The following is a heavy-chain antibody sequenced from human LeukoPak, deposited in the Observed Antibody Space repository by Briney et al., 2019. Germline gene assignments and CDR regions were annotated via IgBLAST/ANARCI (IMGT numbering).Heavy chain of an antibody. D-gene: IGHD3-22*01. CDR1: GFTFSSYS. CDR2: ISSSSSYI. Sequence: PGGSLRLSCAASGFTFSSYSMNWVRQAPGKGLEWVSSISSSSSYIYYADSVKGRFTISRDNAKNSLYLQMNSLRAEDTAVYYCARVSRYYYNSSGYPLFDYWGQGTLVTVSS. J-gene: IGHJ4*02. V-gene: IGHV3-21*01. CDR3: ARVSRYYYNSSGYPLFDY.